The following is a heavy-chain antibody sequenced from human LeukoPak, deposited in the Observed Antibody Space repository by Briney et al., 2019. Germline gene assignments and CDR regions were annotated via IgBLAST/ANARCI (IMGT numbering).Heavy chain of an antibody. V-gene: IGHV4-61*02. CDR2: MYTSGST. CDR1: GGSISSGSYY. J-gene: IGHJ6*03. Sequence: PSETLSLTCTVSGGSISSGSYYWSWIRQPAGQGLEYIGRMYTSGSTNYNPSLKSRVTISVDTSKNQFSLKLSSVTAADTAVYYCARVRCSGGSCPYYYYYYYMDVWGKGTTVTVSS. D-gene: IGHD2-15*01. CDR3: ARVRCSGGSCPYYYYYYYMDV.